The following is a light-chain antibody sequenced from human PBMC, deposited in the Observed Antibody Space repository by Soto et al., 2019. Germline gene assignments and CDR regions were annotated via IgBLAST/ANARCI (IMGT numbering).Light chain of an antibody. CDR2: DVG. CDR3: SSYTRSSLL. CDR1: SSDVGGYNF. V-gene: IGLV2-14*03. Sequence: QSVLTQPASVSGSPGQSITISCTGTSSDVGGYNFVSWYQQHPGKAPKLMLYDVGVRPSGVSMRFSGSKSGNTASLTISGLQAEDEADYYCSSYTRSSLLFGTGTKVTVL. J-gene: IGLJ1*01.